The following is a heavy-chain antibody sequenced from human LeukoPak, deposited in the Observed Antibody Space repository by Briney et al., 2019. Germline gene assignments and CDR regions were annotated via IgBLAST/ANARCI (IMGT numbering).Heavy chain of an antibody. Sequence: GASVKVSCKASGYTFASYYVHWVRQAPGQGLEWMGVINPGGGSTSYAQKFQGRVTMTRDTSTSTAYMELRSLGSDDTAVYYCAGMWFGELSGIWGQGTMVTVSS. CDR1: GYTFASYY. D-gene: IGHD3-10*01. V-gene: IGHV1-46*01. J-gene: IGHJ3*02. CDR2: INPGGGST. CDR3: AGMWFGELSGI.